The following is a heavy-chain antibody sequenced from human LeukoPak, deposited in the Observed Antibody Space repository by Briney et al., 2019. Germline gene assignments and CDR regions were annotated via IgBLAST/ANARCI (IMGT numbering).Heavy chain of an antibody. J-gene: IGHJ6*02. CDR2: IFYSGST. V-gene: IGHV4-59*01. CDR3: TRVRWELGYYYGMDV. D-gene: IGHD1-26*01. Sequence: PSETLSLTCIVSGDSISSYYRSWIRQPPGKGLEWIGYIFYSGSTNYNPSLKSRVTISIDTSKNQFSLRLSSVTAADTAVFYCTRVRWELGYYYGMDVWGQGTTVTVSS. CDR1: GDSISSYY.